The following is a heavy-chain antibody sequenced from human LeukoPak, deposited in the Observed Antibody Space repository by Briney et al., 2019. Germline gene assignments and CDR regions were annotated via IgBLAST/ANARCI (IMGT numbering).Heavy chain of an antibody. V-gene: IGHV4-59*12. CDR2: IYHSGSS. Sequence: SETLSLTCTVSGGSLSSYFWSWIRQPPGKGLEWIGYIYHSGSSFYNPSLKSRVTISIDTSKSQFSLKLTSVTAADTAVYYCAREKNYDLLTGYYRLVFDYWGQGTLVPVSS. CDR1: GGSLSSYF. D-gene: IGHD3-9*01. CDR3: AREKNYDLLTGYYRLVFDY. J-gene: IGHJ4*02.